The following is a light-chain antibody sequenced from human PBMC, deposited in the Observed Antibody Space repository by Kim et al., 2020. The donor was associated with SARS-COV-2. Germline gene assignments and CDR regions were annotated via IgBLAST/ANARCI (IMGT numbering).Light chain of an antibody. V-gene: IGLV3-19*01. CDR3: NSRDNSGDHVV. J-gene: IGLJ2*01. Sequence: ALGQTVRITCQGDSLRTNYASWYQQKPGQAPKLVIFGKNNRPSGIPDRFSGSSSGNTASLTVTGAQAVDEADYYCNSRDNSGDHVVFGGGTQLTVL. CDR1: SLRTNY. CDR2: GKN.